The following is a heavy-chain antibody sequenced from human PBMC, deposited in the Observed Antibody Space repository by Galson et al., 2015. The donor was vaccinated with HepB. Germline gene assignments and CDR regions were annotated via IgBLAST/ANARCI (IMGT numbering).Heavy chain of an antibody. CDR2: IWYDGSNK. Sequence: SLRLSCAASGFTFSSYGMHWVRQAPGKGLGWVAVIWYDGSNKYYADSVKGRFTISRDNSKNTLYLQMNSLRAEDTAVYYRARGSSGYYATLDYWGQGTLVTVSS. CDR3: ARGSSGYYATLDY. CDR1: GFTFSSYG. V-gene: IGHV3-33*01. J-gene: IGHJ4*02. D-gene: IGHD3-22*01.